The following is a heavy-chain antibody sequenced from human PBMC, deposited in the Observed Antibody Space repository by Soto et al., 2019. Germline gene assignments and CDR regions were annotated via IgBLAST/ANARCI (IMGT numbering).Heavy chain of an antibody. J-gene: IGHJ4*02. CDR3: ARSSIAVAGPDFDY. CDR2: TYYRSKWYN. D-gene: IGHD6-19*01. Sequence: HTLSLTSDLPADSFCSNSAAKRWIRQSPSRGLEWLGRTYYRSKWYNDYAVSVKSRITINPDTSKKQFSLQLKSVTPEDTAVYYCARSSIAVAGPDFDYWGQGTLVTASS. V-gene: IGHV6-1*01. CDR1: ADSFCSNSAA.